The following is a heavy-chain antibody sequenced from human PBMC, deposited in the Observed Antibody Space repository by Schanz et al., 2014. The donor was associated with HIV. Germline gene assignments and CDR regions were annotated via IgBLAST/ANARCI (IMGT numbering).Heavy chain of an antibody. CDR3: ARAVRYCSGGSCYSDYFDS. D-gene: IGHD2-15*01. CDR2: FIPIYGTP. V-gene: IGHV1-69*01. J-gene: IGHJ4*02. Sequence: QVQLVQSGAEAKKPGSSVKVSCTASGGTFSNYAISWVRQAPGQGLEWMGGFIPIYGTPNYAQRFQGRVSITANESTNTANKELSGQRSEDSACYYCARAVRYCSGGSCYSDYFDSWGQGTLVTVSS. CDR1: GGTFSNYA.